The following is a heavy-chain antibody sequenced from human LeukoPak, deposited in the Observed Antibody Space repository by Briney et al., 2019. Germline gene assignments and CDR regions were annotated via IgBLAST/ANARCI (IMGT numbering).Heavy chain of an antibody. Sequence: SETLSLTCAVYGGSFSGYYWSWIRQPPGKGLEWIGEINHSGSTNYNPSLKSRVTISVDTSKNQFSLKLSSVTAADTAVYYCARDNREGYYDSSGYYAFDIWGQGTMVTVSS. J-gene: IGHJ3*02. CDR3: ARDNREGYYDSSGYYAFDI. CDR1: GGSFSGYY. V-gene: IGHV4-34*01. CDR2: INHSGST. D-gene: IGHD3-22*01.